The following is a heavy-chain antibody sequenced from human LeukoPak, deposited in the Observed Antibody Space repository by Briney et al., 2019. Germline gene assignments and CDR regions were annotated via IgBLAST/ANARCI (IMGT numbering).Heavy chain of an antibody. J-gene: IGHJ4*02. CDR1: GFTFDDYA. Sequence: GGSLRLSCAASGFTFDDYAMHWVRQAPGKGLEWVSGISWNSGSIGYADSVKGRFTISRDNAKNSLYLQMNSLRAEDTALYYCAKGPHYYDSSGPAGELDYWGQGTLVTVSS. D-gene: IGHD3-22*01. CDR2: ISWNSGSI. V-gene: IGHV3-9*01. CDR3: AKGPHYYDSSGPAGELDY.